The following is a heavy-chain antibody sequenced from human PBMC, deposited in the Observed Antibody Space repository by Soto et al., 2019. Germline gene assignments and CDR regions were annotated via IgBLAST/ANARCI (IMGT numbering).Heavy chain of an antibody. Sequence: QVTLKESGPVLVKPTETLTLTCTVSGFSLSRARMGVSWIRQPPGKALEWLAHIFWNDERSYNTSLKSRLTVSKDTSKSQVVLTMTNMHPVDTGTYYCTRALRKELPIYYFASWGHGTLVTVAS. CDR3: TRALRKELPIYYFAS. V-gene: IGHV2-26*01. J-gene: IGHJ4*01. CDR1: GFSLSRARMG. D-gene: IGHD1-7*01. CDR2: IFWNDER.